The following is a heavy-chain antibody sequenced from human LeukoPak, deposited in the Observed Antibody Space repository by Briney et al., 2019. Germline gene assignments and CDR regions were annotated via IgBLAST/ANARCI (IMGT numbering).Heavy chain of an antibody. CDR3: ARGRYYGMDV. CDR2: VYKDGKM. V-gene: IGHV3-53*01. CDR1: GFTVSSTY. Sequence: GGSLRLSCAASGFTVSSTYMSWVRRSPGKGLEWVSVVYKDGKMFYIDSVKGRFAISRDNAKNTLYLQMNNLRAEDTAVYYCARGRYYGMDVWGQGTTVTVSS. J-gene: IGHJ6*02.